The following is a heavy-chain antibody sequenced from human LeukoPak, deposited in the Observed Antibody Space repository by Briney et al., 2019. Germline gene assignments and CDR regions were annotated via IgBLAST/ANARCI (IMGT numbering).Heavy chain of an antibody. CDR2: IYTSGST. Sequence: SETLSLTCTVSGGSINSGSYYWSWIRQPAGKGLEWTGRIYTSGSTNYNPSLKSRVTISLDTSKNQFSLNLSPVTAADTALYYCARDRPGSYFDYWGQGTLVTVSS. D-gene: IGHD1-26*01. J-gene: IGHJ4*02. V-gene: IGHV4-61*02. CDR3: ARDRPGSYFDY. CDR1: GGSINSGSYY.